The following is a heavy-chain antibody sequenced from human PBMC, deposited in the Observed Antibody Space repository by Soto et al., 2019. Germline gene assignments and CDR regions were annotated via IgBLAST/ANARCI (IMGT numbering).Heavy chain of an antibody. D-gene: IGHD6-25*01. J-gene: IGHJ4*02. V-gene: IGHV1-8*01. Sequence: ASVKVSCKASGYTFATYDIYWMRQATGQGLEWMGWMNPYSGNTGYAQKFQGRVTVTRNTSISTVYMELSGLRPDDTAVYYCARRKERSGPHYFDYWGQGSQVTAPQ. CDR3: ARRKERSGPHYFDY. CDR2: MNPYSGNT. CDR1: GYTFATYD.